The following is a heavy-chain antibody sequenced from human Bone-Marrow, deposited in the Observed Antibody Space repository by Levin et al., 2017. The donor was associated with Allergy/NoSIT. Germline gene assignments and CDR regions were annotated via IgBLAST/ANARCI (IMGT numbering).Heavy chain of an antibody. CDR1: GGTFSSYA. CDR3: ARDFWSGYFGSGVNDDAFDI. J-gene: IGHJ3*02. CDR2: IIPIFGTA. D-gene: IGHD3-3*01. V-gene: IGHV1-69*06. Sequence: ASVKVSCKASGGTFSSYAISWVRQAPGQGLEWMGGIIPIFGTANYAQKFQGRVTITADKSTSTAYMELSSLRSEDTAVYYCARDFWSGYFGSGVNDDAFDIWGQGTMVTVSS.